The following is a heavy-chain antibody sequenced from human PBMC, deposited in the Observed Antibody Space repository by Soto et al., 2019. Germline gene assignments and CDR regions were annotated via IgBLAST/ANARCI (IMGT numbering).Heavy chain of an antibody. Sequence: GGLVKVSCKASGYSFTKYHIHWVRQAPGQGLEWMGWINPGSGVTNQAQKFQGRVTITRDTSITTAYMELNSLRSEDTAVYYCANHGAIPYNYWFDRWGQGTLVTVSS. CDR1: GYSFTKYH. CDR3: ANHGAIPYNYWFDR. D-gene: IGHD2-2*02. J-gene: IGHJ5*02. CDR2: INPGSGVT. V-gene: IGHV1-2*02.